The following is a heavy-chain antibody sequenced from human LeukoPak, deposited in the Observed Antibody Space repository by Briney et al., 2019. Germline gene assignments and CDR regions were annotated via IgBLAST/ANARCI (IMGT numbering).Heavy chain of an antibody. CDR3: ARGAHDGDYYFDY. J-gene: IGHJ4*02. CDR1: GGSFSGYY. Sequence: SETLSLTCAVYGGSFSGYYWSWIRQPPGKGLEWIGEINHSGSTNYNPSLKSRVTISVDTSKNQSSLKLSSATAADTAVYYCARGAHDGDYYFDYWGQGTLVTVSS. V-gene: IGHV4-34*01. D-gene: IGHD4-17*01. CDR2: INHSGST.